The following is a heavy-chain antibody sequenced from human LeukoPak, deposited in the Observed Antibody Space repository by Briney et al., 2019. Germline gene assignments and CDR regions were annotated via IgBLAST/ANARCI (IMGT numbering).Heavy chain of an antibody. V-gene: IGHV4-39*01. CDR2: IYYSGST. CDR3: ARHNEPIRFLKWLPVGAFDI. CDR1: GGSISGSSYY. J-gene: IGHJ3*02. D-gene: IGHD3-3*01. Sequence: PSETLSLTCTVSGGSISGSSYYWGWIRQPPGKGLEWIGSIYYSGSTYCNPSLKSRVTISVDTSKNQFSLKLSSVTAADTAVYYCARHNEPIRFLKWLPVGAFDIWGQGTMVTVSS.